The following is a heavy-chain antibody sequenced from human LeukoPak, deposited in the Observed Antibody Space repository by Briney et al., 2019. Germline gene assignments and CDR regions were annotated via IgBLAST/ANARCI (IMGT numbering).Heavy chain of an antibody. CDR3: AKPHYGSGYNS. V-gene: IGHV3-23*01. CDR2: ISGSGSST. CDR1: GFTFSTYV. J-gene: IGHJ4*02. D-gene: IGHD3-3*02. Sequence: PGGSLRLSCAASGFTFSTYVMSWVRHAPGKGLEWVSAISGSGSSTYYADSVKGRFTISRDNSRNTLYLQMNSLRAEDTAVYHCAKPHYGSGYNSWGQGTLVTVSS.